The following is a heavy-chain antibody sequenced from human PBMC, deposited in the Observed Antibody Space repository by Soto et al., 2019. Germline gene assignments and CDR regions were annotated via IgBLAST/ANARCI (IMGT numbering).Heavy chain of an antibody. Sequence: HPGGSLRLSCAASGFTFSSYWMHWVRQAPGKGLVWVSRINSDGSSTSYADSVKGRFTISRDNAKNTLYLQMNSLRAEDTAVYYCARGYPTYYFDYWGQGTLVTVSS. V-gene: IGHV3-74*01. CDR1: GFTFSSYW. CDR2: INSDGSST. D-gene: IGHD5-18*01. CDR3: ARGYPTYYFDY. J-gene: IGHJ4*02.